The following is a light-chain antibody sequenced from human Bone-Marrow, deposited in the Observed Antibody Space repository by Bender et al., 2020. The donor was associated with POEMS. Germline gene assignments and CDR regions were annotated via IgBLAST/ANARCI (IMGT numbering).Light chain of an antibody. CDR2: EVT. Sequence: QSALTQTASVSGSPGQSITVSCTGTTSDIGSYDYVSWYQQHPAKAPKLLLYEVTNRPSGVSDRFSGSKSGNTASLTISGLQPDDEAGYYCSSFTGTNTWIFGGGTRLTVL. J-gene: IGLJ2*01. CDR1: TSDIGSYDY. V-gene: IGLV2-14*01. CDR3: SSFTGTNTWI.